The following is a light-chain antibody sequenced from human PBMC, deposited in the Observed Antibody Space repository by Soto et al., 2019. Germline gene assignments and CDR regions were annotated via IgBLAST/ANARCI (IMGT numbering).Light chain of an antibody. CDR1: ENVRSNY. V-gene: IGKV3D-20*01. Sequence: EIVLTQSPATLSLSPGEGASLSCAASENVRSNYIVWYQQKPGLAPRLLIFEASTRASGLPDRFSGSGSGRDFTLTITRVEPEDFVMYYCQQFGSPPITFGQGTRLDFK. CDR2: EAS. CDR3: QQFGSPPIT. J-gene: IGKJ5*01.